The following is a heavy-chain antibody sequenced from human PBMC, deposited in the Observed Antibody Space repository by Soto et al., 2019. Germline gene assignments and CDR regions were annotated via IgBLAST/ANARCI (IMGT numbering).Heavy chain of an antibody. CDR1: GFNFSTHG. CDR2: ISRSSNYI. Sequence: EVQLVESGGGLVKPGGSLRLSCATSGFNFSTHGMNWIRQAPGKGLQWVSSISRSSNYIQYADSVKGRFAVFRDNAKNSLYLLMNSLRAEDTAIYYCATHSGYVHFDYWGQGTVVTVSS. V-gene: IGHV3-21*02. D-gene: IGHD5-12*01. J-gene: IGHJ4*02. CDR3: ATHSGYVHFDY.